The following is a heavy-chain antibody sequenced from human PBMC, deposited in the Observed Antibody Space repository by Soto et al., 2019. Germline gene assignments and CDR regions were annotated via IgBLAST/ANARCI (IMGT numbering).Heavy chain of an antibody. V-gene: IGHV1-3*01. D-gene: IGHD3-3*01. CDR1: GYTLTSYA. CDR2: INAGNGNT. CDR3: ARAWNDFWSAIPGSYWFDP. J-gene: IGHJ5*02. Sequence: QVQLVQSGAEVKKPGASVKVSCKASGYTLTSYAMHWVRQAPGQRLEWMGWINAGNGNTKYSQKFQGRVTITRDTSASTAYMELSSLRSEDTAVYYCARAWNDFWSAIPGSYWFDPWGQGTLVTVSS.